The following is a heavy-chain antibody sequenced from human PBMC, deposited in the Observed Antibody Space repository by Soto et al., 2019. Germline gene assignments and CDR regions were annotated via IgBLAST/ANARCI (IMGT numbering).Heavy chain of an antibody. CDR1: GFIFRNYG. D-gene: IGHD5-12*01. Sequence: QVQLVESGGGVVQPGRSLRLSCAASGFIFRNYGMHWVRQAPGKGLEWVAVIWYDGSNRFYADSVKGRFTISRDNSKNTVSLQMNSLRAEDTAIYYCARDLVAAITNYFHYSGMDVWGQGTTVTVSS. CDR3: ARDLVAAITNYFHYSGMDV. CDR2: IWYDGSNR. V-gene: IGHV3-33*01. J-gene: IGHJ6*02.